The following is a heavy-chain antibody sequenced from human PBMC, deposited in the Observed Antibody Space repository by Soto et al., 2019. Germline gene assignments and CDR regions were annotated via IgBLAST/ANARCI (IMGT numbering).Heavy chain of an antibody. Sequence: ASVKVSCKASGGTFSSYAISWVRQAPGQGLEWMGGIIPIFGTANYAQKFQGRVTITADESTSTAYMELSSLRSEDTAVYYCGRDFRTRDYDILTGSKTNWFDPWGQGTLVTVSS. J-gene: IGHJ5*02. D-gene: IGHD3-9*01. CDR2: IIPIFGTA. CDR3: GRDFRTRDYDILTGSKTNWFDP. CDR1: GGTFSSYA. V-gene: IGHV1-69*13.